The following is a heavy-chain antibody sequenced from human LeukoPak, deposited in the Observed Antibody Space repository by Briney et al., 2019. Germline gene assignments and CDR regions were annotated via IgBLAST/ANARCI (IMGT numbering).Heavy chain of an antibody. CDR2: TYYSGST. CDR1: GGSISNSGYY. J-gene: IGHJ5*02. CDR3: ARRGYSDT. V-gene: IGHV4-39*01. Sequence: PSETLSLTCTVSGGSISNSGYYWGWIRQPPGKGPEWIGSTYYSGSTYYNPSLRSRVTISVDTSKNQFSLKLTSVTAADTAVYYCARRGYSDTWGQGTLVTVSS. D-gene: IGHD6-13*01.